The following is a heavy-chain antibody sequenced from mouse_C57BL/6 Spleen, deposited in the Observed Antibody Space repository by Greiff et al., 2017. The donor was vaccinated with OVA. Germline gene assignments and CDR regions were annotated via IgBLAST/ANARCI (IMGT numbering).Heavy chain of an antibody. J-gene: IGHJ3*01. D-gene: IGHD4-1*01. V-gene: IGHV5-9-1*02. CDR3: TREKGISWDLAWFAY. CDR1: GFTFSSYA. CDR2: ISSGGDYI. Sequence: EVKLMESGEGLVKPGGSLKLSCAASGFTFSSYAMSWVRQTPEKRLEWVAYISSGGDYIYYADTVKGRFTISRDNARNTLYLQMSSLKSEDTAMYYCTREKGISWDLAWFAYWGQGTLVTVSA.